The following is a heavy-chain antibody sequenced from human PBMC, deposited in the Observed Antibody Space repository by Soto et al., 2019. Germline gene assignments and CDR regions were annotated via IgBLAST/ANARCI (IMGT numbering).Heavy chain of an antibody. D-gene: IGHD6-19*01. V-gene: IGHV4-59*01. CDR3: ARLVAVAGTAFDI. J-gene: IGHJ3*02. Sequence: SETLSLTCTVSGGSISNYYWSWVRQPPGKGLEWIGYIYYSGSTNYNPSLKSRVTISVDTSKNRFSLKLSSVTAADTAVYYCARLVAVAGTAFDIWGQGTMVTVSS. CDR1: GGSISNYY. CDR2: IYYSGST.